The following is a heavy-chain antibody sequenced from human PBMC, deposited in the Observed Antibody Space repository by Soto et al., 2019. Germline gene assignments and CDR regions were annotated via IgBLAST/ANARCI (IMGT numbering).Heavy chain of an antibody. CDR1: GYTFTNSW. V-gene: IGHV5-10-1*01. Sequence: PGESLKISCKGSGYTFTNSWITWVRQTPGKGLEWMGRIDPSDSYSNYSPSFPGHVTISADKSISTAYLQWGSLQASDTAMYYCARSPRGYTFGSGFGMDVWGQGTKVTVSS. D-gene: IGHD5-18*01. CDR3: ARSPRGYTFGSGFGMDV. CDR2: IDPSDSYS. J-gene: IGHJ6*02.